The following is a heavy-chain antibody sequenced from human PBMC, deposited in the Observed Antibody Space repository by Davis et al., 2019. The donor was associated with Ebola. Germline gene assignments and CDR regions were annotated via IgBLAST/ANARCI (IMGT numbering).Heavy chain of an antibody. CDR3: ARDPKGSGWHWTYYYYGMDV. CDR1: GFTFSSYW. D-gene: IGHD6-19*01. Sequence: GESLKISCAASGFTFSSYWMSWVRQAPGKGLEWVANIKQDGSEKYYADSVKGRFTISRDNAKNSLYLQMNSLRAEDTAVYYCARDPKGSGWHWTYYYYGMDVWGKGTTVTVSS. CDR2: IKQDGSEK. V-gene: IGHV3-7*01. J-gene: IGHJ6*04.